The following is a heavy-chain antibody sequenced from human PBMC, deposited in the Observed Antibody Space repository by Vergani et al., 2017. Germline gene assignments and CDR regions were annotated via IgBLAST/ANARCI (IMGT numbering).Heavy chain of an antibody. CDR2: ISSSSSYI. CDR3: ARGDDFWSGYYFSAFDI. Sequence: EVQLLESGGGLVQPGGSLRLSCAASGFTFSSYSMNWVRQAPGKGLEWVSSISSSSSYIYYADSVKGRFTISRDNAKNSLYLQMNSLRAEDTAVYYCARGDDFWSGYYFSAFDIWGQGTMVTVSS. V-gene: IGHV3-21*01. CDR1: GFTFSSYS. D-gene: IGHD3-3*01. J-gene: IGHJ3*02.